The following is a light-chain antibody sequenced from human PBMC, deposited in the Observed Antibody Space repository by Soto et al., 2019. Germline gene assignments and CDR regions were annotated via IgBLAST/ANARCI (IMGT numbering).Light chain of an antibody. CDR1: QTISSW. CDR3: QHYNSYSEA. J-gene: IGKJ1*01. Sequence: DIQMTQSPSTLSGSVGDRVTMAVLASQTISSWLAWYQQKPGKAPKLLIYKASTLKSGVPSRFSGSGSGTEFTLTISSLQPDDFATYYCQHYNSYSEAFGQGTKVDI. CDR2: KAS. V-gene: IGKV1-5*03.